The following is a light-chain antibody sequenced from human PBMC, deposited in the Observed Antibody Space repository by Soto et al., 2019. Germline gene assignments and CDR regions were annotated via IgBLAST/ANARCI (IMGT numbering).Light chain of an antibody. CDR1: QSIRND. CDR2: TTS. J-gene: IGKJ1*01. CDR3: QQGFSRPRT. Sequence: DIQMTQSPSSLSVSVGDRVTITCRASQSIRNDLNWYQQRPGKAPKLLMYTTSNLERGVPSRFSGSGSGTDFTLTINNLQPEDFGTYFCQQGFSRPRTFGLGTTVEVK. V-gene: IGKV1-39*01.